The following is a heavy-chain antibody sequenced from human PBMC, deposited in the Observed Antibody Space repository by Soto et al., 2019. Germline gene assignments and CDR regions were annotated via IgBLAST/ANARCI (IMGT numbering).Heavy chain of an antibody. V-gene: IGHV1-69*02. CDR2: IIPILGIA. D-gene: IGHD3-22*01. CDR1: GGTFSSYT. CDR3: ASRYDSSDY. Sequence: QVQLVQSGAAVKKPGSSVKVSCKASGGTFSSYTISWVRQAPGQGLEWMGRIIPILGIANYAQKFQGRVTITADKSTSTAYMELSSLRSEERAVYYCASRYDSSDYWGQGTLVTVSS. J-gene: IGHJ4*02.